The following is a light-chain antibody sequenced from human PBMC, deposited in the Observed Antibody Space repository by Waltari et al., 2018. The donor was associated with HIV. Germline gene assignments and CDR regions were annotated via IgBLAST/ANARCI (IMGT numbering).Light chain of an antibody. V-gene: IGLV1-44*01. CDR3: ASWDDNLNHWV. CDR2: RND. Sequence: QSVLTQTPSASRAPGQRIRMSCSGTNSNVGNNFVSWFQQVSGGAPKLVIYRNDQRPSGVPARFSAAKSGSTASLAIAGLQSDDEAEYFCASWDDNLNHWVFGGGTKLTV. CDR1: NSNVGNNF. J-gene: IGLJ3*02.